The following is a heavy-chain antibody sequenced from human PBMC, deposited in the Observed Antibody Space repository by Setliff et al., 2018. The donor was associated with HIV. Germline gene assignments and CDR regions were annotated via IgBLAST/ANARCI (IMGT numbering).Heavy chain of an antibody. CDR3: AREVVPTSEYHTFDS. Sequence: ASVKVSCKASGHTFTNYGISWLRQAPGQGLEWMGWISGYNSDTEYAEKVQGRVTMTTDTSTGTAYMELRSLRSDDTAVYYCAREVVPTSEYHTFDSWGQGSLVTVSS. J-gene: IGHJ4*02. CDR1: GHTFTNYG. V-gene: IGHV1-18*04. CDR2: ISGYNSDT. D-gene: IGHD6-6*01.